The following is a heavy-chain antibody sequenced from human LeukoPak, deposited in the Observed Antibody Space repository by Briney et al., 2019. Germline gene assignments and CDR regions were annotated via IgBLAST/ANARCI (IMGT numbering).Heavy chain of an antibody. CDR3: ARGPDSSGYYYFY. CDR2: IIPIFGTA. J-gene: IGHJ4*02. D-gene: IGHD3-22*01. Sequence: ASVKVSCKASGGTFSSQAISWVRQAPGQGLQWTGGIIPIFGTANYAQKFQGRVTITADKSTSTAYMALSSLRSEDTAVYYCARGPDSSGYYYFYWGQGTLVTVSS. CDR1: GGTFSSQA. V-gene: IGHV1-69*06.